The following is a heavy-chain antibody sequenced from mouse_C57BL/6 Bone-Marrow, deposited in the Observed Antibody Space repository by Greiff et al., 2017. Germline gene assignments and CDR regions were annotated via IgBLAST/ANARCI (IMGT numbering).Heavy chain of an antibody. V-gene: IGHV5-17*01. CDR1: GFTFSDYG. Sequence: VQLKESGGGLVKPGGSLKLSCAASGFTFSDYGMHWVRQAPEKGLEWVAYISSGSSTIYYADTVKGRFTISRDNAKNTLFLQMTSLRSEDTAMHYCARGWLPAWFAYWGQGTLVTVSA. CDR3: ARGWLPAWFAY. D-gene: IGHD2-2*01. CDR2: ISSGSSTI. J-gene: IGHJ3*01.